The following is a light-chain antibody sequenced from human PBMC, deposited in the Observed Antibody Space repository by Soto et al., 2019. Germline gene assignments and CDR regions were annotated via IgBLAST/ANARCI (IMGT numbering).Light chain of an antibody. V-gene: IGKV1-5*03. CDR1: QTISSW. CDR3: PPYRLYSPWT. J-gene: IGKJ1*01. CDR2: KAS. Sequence: DIQMTQSPSTLSGSVGDRVTISCRASQTISSWLAWYQQKPGKAPKLLIYKASTLKSGAPSRFRGPRSGTEFTLTLSGLQPDDFATYYCPPYRLYSPWTFGQGTKV.